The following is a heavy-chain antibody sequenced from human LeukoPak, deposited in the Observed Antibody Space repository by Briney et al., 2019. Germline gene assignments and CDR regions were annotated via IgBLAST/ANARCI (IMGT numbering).Heavy chain of an antibody. V-gene: IGHV1-2*04. D-gene: IGHD2-15*01. Sequence: ASVKVSCKASGYTFTGCYMHWVRQAPGQGLEWMGWINPNSGGTNYAQKFQGWVTMTRDTSISTAYMELSRLRSDDTAVYYCARDYYGYCSGGSCFEASDAFDIWGQGTMVTVSS. CDR1: GYTFTGCY. CDR2: INPNSGGT. J-gene: IGHJ3*02. CDR3: ARDYYGYCSGGSCFEASDAFDI.